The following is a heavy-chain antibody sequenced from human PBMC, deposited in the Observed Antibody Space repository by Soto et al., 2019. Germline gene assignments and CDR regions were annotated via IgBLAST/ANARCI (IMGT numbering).Heavy chain of an antibody. V-gene: IGHV1-46*01. CDR2: INPSGGST. CDR1: GYTFTSYY. Sequence: GASVKVSCKASGYTFTSYYMHWVRQAPGQGLEWMGIINPSGGSTSYAQKFQGRVTMTRDTSTSTVYMELSSLRSEDTAVYYCERADNWNYRSSWFDYWGQGTLVNVSS. J-gene: IGHJ4*02. CDR3: ERADNWNYRSSWFDY. D-gene: IGHD1-7*01.